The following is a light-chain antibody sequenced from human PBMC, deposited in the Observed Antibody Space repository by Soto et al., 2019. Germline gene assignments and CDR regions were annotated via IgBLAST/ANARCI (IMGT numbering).Light chain of an antibody. V-gene: IGLV2-14*01. CDR2: DVT. CDR1: SSDVGGYNY. J-gene: IGLJ1*01. Sequence: QSALTQPASVSGSPGQSITISCTGTSSDVGGYNYVSWYQQHPGKAPKLIIYDVTNRPSGVSDRFSGSKSSNTASLTISGLHAEDEADYYCHSYTSSSTLGVFGTGTKLTVL. CDR3: HSYTSSSTLGV.